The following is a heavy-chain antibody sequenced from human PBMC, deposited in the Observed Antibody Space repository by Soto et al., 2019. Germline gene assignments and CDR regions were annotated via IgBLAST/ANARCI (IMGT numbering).Heavy chain of an antibody. V-gene: IGHV3-23*01. Sequence: GGSLRLSCAASGFTFSIYAMSWVRPAPGKGLEWVSAISGGGGSTYYADSVKGRFTISRDNSKKRLYLEVNSLRAEDTAVYYCAKERVAAPGTRYYFDYWGQGTLVTVSS. CDR2: ISGGGGST. CDR3: AKERVAAPGTRYYFDY. J-gene: IGHJ4*02. D-gene: IGHD6-13*01. CDR1: GFTFSIYA.